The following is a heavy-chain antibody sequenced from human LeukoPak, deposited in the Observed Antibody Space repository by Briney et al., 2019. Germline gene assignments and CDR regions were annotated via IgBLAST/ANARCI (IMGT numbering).Heavy chain of an antibody. CDR2: IYPGDSES. J-gene: IGHJ3*02. D-gene: IGHD2-21*02. CDR1: GYSFTNYW. CDR3: AGHSRDIVVVTGGYHDAFDI. V-gene: IGHV5-51*01. Sequence: RGESLKISCKGSGYSFTNYWIGWVRQMPGKGLEWMGIIYPGDSESRYSPSFQGQVTISADKSISTAYLQWSSLKASDTAMYYCAGHSRDIVVVTGGYHDAFDIWGQGTMVTVSS.